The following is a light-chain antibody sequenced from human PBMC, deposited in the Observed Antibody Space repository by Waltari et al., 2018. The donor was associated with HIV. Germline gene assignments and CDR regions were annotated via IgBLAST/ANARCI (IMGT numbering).Light chain of an antibody. CDR1: QSIAKN. CDR3: QQYDNWPPWT. J-gene: IGKJ1*01. Sequence: EIVMAQSPATLSVSPGDRVTRSCRASQSIAKNLAWYQQKPGQAPRLLMYGVSTRATGIPARFSGSGSWTEFTLTISSLQSEDLAVYYCQQYDNWPPWTFGQGTKVE. CDR2: GVS. V-gene: IGKV3-15*01.